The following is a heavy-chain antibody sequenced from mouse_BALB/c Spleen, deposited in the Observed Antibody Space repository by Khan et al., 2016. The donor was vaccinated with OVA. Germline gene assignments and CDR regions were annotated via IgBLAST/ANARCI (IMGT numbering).Heavy chain of an antibody. Sequence: QVQLKQSGAELVRPGSSVKFSCKTSGYAFSNYWMNWVKQRPGQGLEWIGQIYPGDGDNKYNGDFKDKATLTADTSSNTAYLHLSSLTSEDSAVYFCARRGYDVVAYWGQGTLVTVSA. J-gene: IGHJ3*01. CDR2: IYPGDGDN. CDR1: GYAFSNYW. V-gene: IGHV1-80*01. D-gene: IGHD2-14*01. CDR3: ARRGYDVVAY.